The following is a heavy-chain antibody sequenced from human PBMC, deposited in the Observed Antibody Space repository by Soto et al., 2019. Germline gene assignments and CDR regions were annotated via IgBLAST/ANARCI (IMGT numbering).Heavy chain of an antibody. V-gene: IGHV4-31*03. CDR2: IYYSGST. D-gene: IGHD5-12*01. CDR1: GGSISSGGYY. CDR3: ARAVVATIADATYGMDV. Sequence: QVQLQESGPGLMKPSQTLSLTCTVSGGSISSGGYYWSWIRQYPGKGLEWIGNIYYSGSTYYNPSLNSRVTISVDTSKNQFSLKLSSVTAADTAVYYCARAVVATIADATYGMDVWGQGTTVTVSS. J-gene: IGHJ6*02.